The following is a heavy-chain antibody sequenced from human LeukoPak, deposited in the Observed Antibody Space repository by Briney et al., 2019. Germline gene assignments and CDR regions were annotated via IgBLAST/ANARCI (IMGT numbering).Heavy chain of an antibody. CDR1: GYTFTSYG. J-gene: IGHJ5*02. CDR2: ISAYNGNT. CDR3: ARDLDIVVIPAAISWFDP. D-gene: IGHD2-2*01. Sequence: ASVKVSYKASGYTFTSYGISWVRQAPGQGLEWMGWISAYNGNTNYAQKLQGRVTMTTDTSTSTAYMELRSLRSDDAAVYYCARDLDIVVIPAAISWFDPWGQGTLVTVSS. V-gene: IGHV1-18*01.